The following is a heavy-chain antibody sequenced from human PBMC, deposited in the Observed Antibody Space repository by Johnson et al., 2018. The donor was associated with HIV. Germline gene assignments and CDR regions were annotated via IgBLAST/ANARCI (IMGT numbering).Heavy chain of an antibody. CDR1: GFTFDDYA. V-gene: IGHV3-30*03. Sequence: QVLLVESGGVVVQPGGSLRLSCAASGFTFDDYAMHWVRQAPGKGLEWVAVLSYDGIKTYYADSVRGLTISRDNSKNTLYLQLSSLRSEDKAVYYCAREYEAFDIWGQGTMVTVSS. CDR2: LSYDGIKT. CDR3: AREYEAFDI. J-gene: IGHJ3*02.